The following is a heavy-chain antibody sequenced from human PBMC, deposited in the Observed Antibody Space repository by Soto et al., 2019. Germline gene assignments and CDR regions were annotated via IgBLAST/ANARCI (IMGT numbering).Heavy chain of an antibody. CDR1: GGSISSGGYY. Sequence: PSETLSLTCTVSGGSISSGGYYWSWIRQHPGKGLEWIGYIYYSGSTYYNPSLKSRVTISVDTSKNQFSLKLSSVTAADTAVYYCARLCYGDCGQASWFDPWGQGTLVTVSS. J-gene: IGHJ5*02. CDR2: IYYSGST. D-gene: IGHD4-17*01. V-gene: IGHV4-31*03. CDR3: ARLCYGDCGQASWFDP.